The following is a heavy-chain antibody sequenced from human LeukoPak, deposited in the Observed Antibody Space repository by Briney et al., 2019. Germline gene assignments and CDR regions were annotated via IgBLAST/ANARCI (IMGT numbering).Heavy chain of an antibody. Sequence: SVKVSCKASGYTFTGYYMHWVRQAPGQGLEWMGRIIPILGIANYAQKFQGRVTITADKSTSTAYMELSSLRSEDTAVYYCARGIVGAPFDYWGQGTLVTVSS. CDR2: IIPILGIA. V-gene: IGHV1-69*04. CDR1: GYTFTGYY. CDR3: ARGIVGAPFDY. J-gene: IGHJ4*02. D-gene: IGHD1-26*01.